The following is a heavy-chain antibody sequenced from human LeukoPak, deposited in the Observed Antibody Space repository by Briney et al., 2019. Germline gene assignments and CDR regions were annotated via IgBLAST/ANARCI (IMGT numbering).Heavy chain of an antibody. CDR1: GCTFLIYS. Sequence: EGSLRPSCAASGCTFLIYSMKRVRQAPGKGLEGVSLIISSISYIYYADSVKGRFTMSRDSAKNSLYLQMNSLRAEDTAVYYCAAQGFDPWGPGTLVTVSS. J-gene: IGHJ5*02. D-gene: IGHD6-6*01. CDR3: AAQGFDP. V-gene: IGHV3-21*01. CDR2: IISSISYI.